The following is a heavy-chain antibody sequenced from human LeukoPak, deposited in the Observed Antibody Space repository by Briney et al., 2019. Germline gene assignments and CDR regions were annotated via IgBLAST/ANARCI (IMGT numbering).Heavy chain of an antibody. CDR3: ARDRWPSMNTVTASPPTDWYFDL. J-gene: IGHJ2*01. V-gene: IGHV3-30*04. CDR1: GFTFSNYA. CDR2: ISYDGTNK. D-gene: IGHD4-17*01. Sequence: GRSLRLSCAASGFTFSNYAMHWVRQAPGKGLEWVATISYDGTNKFFADSVKGRFTISRDNSKNTLFLQMNCLRPEDTAVYYCARDRWPSMNTVTASPPTDWYFDLWGRGTLVTVSS.